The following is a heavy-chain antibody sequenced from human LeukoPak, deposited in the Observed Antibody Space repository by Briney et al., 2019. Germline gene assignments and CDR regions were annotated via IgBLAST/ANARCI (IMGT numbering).Heavy chain of an antibody. V-gene: IGHV4-59*01. CDR2: IYYSGST. J-gene: IGHJ5*02. CDR3: ARYTLIAVDP. Sequence: SETLSLTCAVYGGSFSGYYWSWIRQPPGRGLEWIGYIYYSGSTNYNPSLKSRVTISVDTSKNQFSLKLSSVTAADTAVYYCARYTLIAVDPWGQGTLVTVSS. CDR1: GGSFSGYY.